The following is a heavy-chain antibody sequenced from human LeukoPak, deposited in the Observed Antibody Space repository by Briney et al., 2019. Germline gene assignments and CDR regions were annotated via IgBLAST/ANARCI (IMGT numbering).Heavy chain of an antibody. CDR1: GFTFSNAW. CDR2: IKRKTDSGTT. Sequence: GGSLRLSCATSGFTFSNAWMTWVRQAPGKGLEWVSLIKRKTDSGTTDYAAPVKGRFTVSRNDSVNTLYLQMNSLETEDTGVYYCTTAVRITGFDSWGQGALVTVSS. CDR3: TTAVRITGFDS. D-gene: IGHD3-16*01. V-gene: IGHV3-15*01. J-gene: IGHJ4*02.